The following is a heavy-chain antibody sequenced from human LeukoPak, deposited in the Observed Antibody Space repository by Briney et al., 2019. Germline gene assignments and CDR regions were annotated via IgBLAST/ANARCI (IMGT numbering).Heavy chain of an antibody. CDR2: VHSSGDI. J-gene: IGHJ4*02. V-gene: IGHV4-61*02. Sequence: SETLSLTCSVSGVSITSGSYYWGWLRQSAGKGLEWIGRVHSSGDIYHNAAFRSRAAVSGDASKNQFSLQLNSVTAADTAVYYCARGASPKYAVFFDYWGQGALITVSS. CDR1: GVSITSGSYY. CDR3: ARGASPKYAVFFDY. D-gene: IGHD3-16*01.